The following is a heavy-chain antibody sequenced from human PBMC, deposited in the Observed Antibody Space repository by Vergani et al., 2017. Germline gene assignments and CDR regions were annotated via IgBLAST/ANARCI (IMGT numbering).Heavy chain of an antibody. CDR2: IVKDGINT. D-gene: IGHD2-21*02. CDR1: GFTFSTFG. Sequence: QVQLVESAGGVVQPGGSLRLSCAASGFTFSTFGMPWIRQAPGKGLEWLAYIVKDGINTRYRDAVKGRFTVSRDNSKDILYLQMDSLRSDDTALYYCAKYLRDSTDGLPDSWGPGTRVIVSS. CDR3: AKYLRDSTDGLPDS. J-gene: IGHJ4*02. V-gene: IGHV3-30*02.